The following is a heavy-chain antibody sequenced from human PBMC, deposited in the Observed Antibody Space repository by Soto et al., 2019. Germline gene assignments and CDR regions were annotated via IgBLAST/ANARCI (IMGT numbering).Heavy chain of an antibody. D-gene: IGHD6-19*01. Sequence: VQPQHSGPGLGKPSATLARTCRVSGVAVSSGSFHWSWILESPGKGLQFIGFIFYNGTATYSTSLKTLVTISIETSQGQFSWKLVSVAAGDPDVFYCARIGGWYDIDFWGQGDLVTVS. J-gene: IGHJ4*02. CDR1: GVAVSSGSFH. CDR3: ARIGGWYDIDF. V-gene: IGHV4-61*01. CDR2: IFYNGTA.